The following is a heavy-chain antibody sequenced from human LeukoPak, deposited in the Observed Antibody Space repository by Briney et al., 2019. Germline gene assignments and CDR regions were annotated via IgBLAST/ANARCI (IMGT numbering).Heavy chain of an antibody. CDR2: IYHSGST. CDR3: VTSIALAGWGGFDV. CDR1: GVSISSGHW. D-gene: IGHD6-13*01. J-gene: IGHJ3*01. Sequence: SETLSLTCTVSGVSISSGHWWSWVRQPPGKGLEWIGEIYHSGSTNYHASLKSRVTISVDTSKNQFSLKLNSVTVADTAFYYCVTSIALAGWGGFDVWGQGRMVTVSS. V-gene: IGHV4-4*02.